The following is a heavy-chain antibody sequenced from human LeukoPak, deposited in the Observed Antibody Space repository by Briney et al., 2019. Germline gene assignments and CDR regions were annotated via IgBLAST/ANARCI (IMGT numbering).Heavy chain of an antibody. CDR2: IWYDGSNK. CDR3: AKDSVYDYAWGSYRDC. J-gene: IGHJ4*02. D-gene: IGHD3-16*01. Sequence: GGSLRLSCAASGFTFSSYGMHWVRQAPGKGLEWVAVIWYDGSNKYYADSVKGRFTISRDNSKNTLYLQMNSLRAEDTAIYYCAKDSVYDYAWGSYRDCWGQGTLVTVSS. V-gene: IGHV3-33*06. CDR1: GFTFSSYG.